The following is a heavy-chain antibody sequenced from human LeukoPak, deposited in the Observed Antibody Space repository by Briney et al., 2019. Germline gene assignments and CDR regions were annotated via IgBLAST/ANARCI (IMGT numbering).Heavy chain of an antibody. CDR2: IYYSGNT. CDR3: ARGASGYSHG. D-gene: IGHD5-18*01. Sequence: PSETLSLTCTVSGGSISTFDWSWIRQPPGKGLEWIGYIYYSGNTNYNPSLKSRVTISVDTSKNQFYLNLTSVTAADTAVYYCARGASGYSHGWGQGTLVTASS. J-gene: IGHJ4*02. V-gene: IGHV4-59*01. CDR1: GGSISTFD.